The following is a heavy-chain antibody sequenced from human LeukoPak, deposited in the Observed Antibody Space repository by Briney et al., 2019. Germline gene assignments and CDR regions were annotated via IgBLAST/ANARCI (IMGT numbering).Heavy chain of an antibody. V-gene: IGHV4-34*01. D-gene: IGHD6-13*01. CDR3: ARLYIGGYRRSTNYNWFDP. CDR1: GGSFSGYY. Sequence: SETLSLTCAVYGGSFSGYYWSWICQPPGKGLEWVGEINHRVSTNYNPSIKSRVAISVDTSNNQLSLNRTSVTAAETAVYYCARLYIGGYRRSTNYNWFDPWGQGTLVTVSS. J-gene: IGHJ5*02. CDR2: INHRVST.